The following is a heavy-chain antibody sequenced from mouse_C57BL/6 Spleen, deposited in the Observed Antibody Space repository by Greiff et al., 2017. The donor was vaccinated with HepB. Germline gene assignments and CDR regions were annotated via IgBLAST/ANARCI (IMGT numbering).Heavy chain of an antibody. CDR2: ISSGSSTI. CDR3: ARTVVATDYAMDY. Sequence: EVQLVESGGGLVKPGGSLKLSCAASGFTFSDYGMHWVRQAPEKGLEWVAYISSGSSTIYYAVTVKGRFTISRDNAKNTLFLQMTSLRSEDTAMYYCARTVVATDYAMDYWGQGTSVTVSS. CDR1: GFTFSDYG. J-gene: IGHJ4*01. D-gene: IGHD1-1*01. V-gene: IGHV5-17*01.